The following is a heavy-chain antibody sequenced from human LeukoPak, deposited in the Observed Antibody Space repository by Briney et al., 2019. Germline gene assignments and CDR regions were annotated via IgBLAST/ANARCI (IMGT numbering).Heavy chain of an antibody. V-gene: IGHV3-73*01. CDR3: TSPIAAPNVLYYYYMDV. CDR2: IRSKANSYAT. D-gene: IGHD6-13*01. Sequence: PGGSLKLSCAASGFTFSGSAMHWVRQASGKGLEWVGRIRSKANSYATAYAASVKGRFTISRDDSKNTAYLQMNSLKTEDTAVYYCTSPIAAPNVLYYYYMDVWGKGTTVTVSS. CDR1: GFTFSGSA. J-gene: IGHJ6*03.